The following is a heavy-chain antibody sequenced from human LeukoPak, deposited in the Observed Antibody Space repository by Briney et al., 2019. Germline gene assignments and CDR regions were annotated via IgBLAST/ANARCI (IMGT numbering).Heavy chain of an antibody. D-gene: IGHD3-22*01. Sequence: GGSLRLSCAASGFTFSYYWMSWVRQAPGKGLEWVANIKQDGSEEYYVDSVKGRFTISRDNAKNSLYLQMNSLRAEDTAVYYCARDRPYYYDSSGYYYVLLYWGQGTLVTVSS. V-gene: IGHV3-7*03. J-gene: IGHJ4*02. CDR3: ARDRPYYYDSSGYYYVLLY. CDR1: GFTFSYYW. CDR2: IKQDGSEE.